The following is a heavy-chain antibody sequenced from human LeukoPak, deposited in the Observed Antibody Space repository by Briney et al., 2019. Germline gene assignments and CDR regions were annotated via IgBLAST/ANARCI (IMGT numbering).Heavy chain of an antibody. CDR3: ARSSRYYGSGSGGFDY. D-gene: IGHD3-10*01. CDR1: GFSVSNTY. V-gene: IGHV3-53*01. Sequence: LPGGSLRLSCAASGFSVSNTYMSWVRQAPGKGLESVSIIYSGGNTYYADSVKGRFTISRDNAKNSLYLQMNSLRAEDTAVYYCARSSRYYGSGSGGFDYWGQGTLVTVSS. J-gene: IGHJ4*02. CDR2: IYSGGNT.